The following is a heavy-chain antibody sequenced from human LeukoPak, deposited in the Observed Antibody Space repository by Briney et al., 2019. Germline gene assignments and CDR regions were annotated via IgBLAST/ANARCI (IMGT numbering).Heavy chain of an antibody. D-gene: IGHD1-26*01. J-gene: IGHJ6*03. V-gene: IGHV3-23*01. CDR3: ARAYSETYGLGYYYVDV. CDR2: ISGSGGST. CDR1: GFTFSSYG. Sequence: GGSLRLSCAASGFTFSSYGMSWVRQAPGKGLEWVSAISGSGGSTYYADSVKGRFTISRDNAKNSLYLQMNSLRAEDTAVYYCARAYSETYGLGYYYVDVWGKGTTVTISS.